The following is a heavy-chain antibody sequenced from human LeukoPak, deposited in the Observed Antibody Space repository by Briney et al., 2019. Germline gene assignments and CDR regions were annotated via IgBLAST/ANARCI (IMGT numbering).Heavy chain of an antibody. CDR3: AKAVLLWFGESGVIDY. D-gene: IGHD3-10*01. CDR1: GFTFSSYG. V-gene: IGHV3-30*02. J-gene: IGHJ4*02. Sequence: GGSLRLSCAASGFTFSSYGMHWVRQAPGKGLEWVAFIRYDGSNKYYADPVKGRFTISRDNSKNTLYLQMNSLRAEDTAVYYCAKAVLLWFGESGVIDYWGQGTLVTVSS. CDR2: IRYDGSNK.